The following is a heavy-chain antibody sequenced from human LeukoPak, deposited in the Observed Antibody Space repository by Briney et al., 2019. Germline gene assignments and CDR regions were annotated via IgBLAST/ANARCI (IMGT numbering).Heavy chain of an antibody. D-gene: IGHD6-19*01. CDR3: AKKDGGSGWPRAEYFQH. CDR1: GFTFSSFT. CDR2: ISGSGGST. J-gene: IGHJ1*01. V-gene: IGHV3-23*01. Sequence: GGSLRLSCAASGFTFSSFTMSWVRQAPGKGLDWVSTISGSGGSTYYADSVNGRFTFSRDNSKNTLFLQMNSLRAEDTAVYYCAKKDGGSGWPRAEYFQHWGQGTLVTVSS.